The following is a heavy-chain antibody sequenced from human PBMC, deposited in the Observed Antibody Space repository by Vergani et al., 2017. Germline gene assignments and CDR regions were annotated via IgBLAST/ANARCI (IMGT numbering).Heavy chain of an antibody. J-gene: IGHJ6*02. CDR2: IHHSGDT. Sequence: QVQLQESGPGLVKPSETLTLTCDVSDSSIMTNPYWGWFRQSPGKGLEWIGCIHHSGDTHYNSSLKSRVSISIVSSSKFSLSRTSVTAADTAIYYCARQRGSWGFFPSSYFYGMDVWGHGTTVTVSS. CDR1: DSSIMTNPY. D-gene: IGHD3-10*01. CDR3: ARQRGSWGFFPSSYFYGMDV. V-gene: IGHV4-38-2*01.